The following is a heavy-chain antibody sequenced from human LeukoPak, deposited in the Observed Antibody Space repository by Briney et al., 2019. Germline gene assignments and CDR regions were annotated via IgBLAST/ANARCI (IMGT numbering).Heavy chain of an antibody. CDR3: ARGGYYYDSSGYSHNWFDP. CDR2: IIPIFGTA. Sequence: ASVKVSCKASGGTFSSYAISWVRQAPGQGLEWMGGIIPIFGTANYAQKFQGRVTITTDESTSTAYMELSSLRSEDTAVYYCARGGYYYDSSGYSHNWFDPWGQGTLVTVSS. CDR1: GGTFSSYA. D-gene: IGHD3-22*01. J-gene: IGHJ5*02. V-gene: IGHV1-69*05.